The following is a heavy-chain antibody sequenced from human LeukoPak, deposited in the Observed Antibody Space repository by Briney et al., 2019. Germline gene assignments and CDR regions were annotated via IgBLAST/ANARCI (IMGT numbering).Heavy chain of an antibody. CDR3: AKPSAGGSGYSSSWYPSTYYFDY. CDR1: GFTFSSYA. J-gene: IGHJ4*02. V-gene: IGHV3-23*01. D-gene: IGHD6-13*01. Sequence: PGGSLRLSCAASGFTFSSYAMSWVRQAPGKGLEWVSAISGSGGSTYYADSVKGRFTISRDNSKNTLYLQMNSLRAEDTAVYYCAKPSAGGSGYSSSWYPSTYYFDYWGQGTLVTVSS. CDR2: ISGSGGST.